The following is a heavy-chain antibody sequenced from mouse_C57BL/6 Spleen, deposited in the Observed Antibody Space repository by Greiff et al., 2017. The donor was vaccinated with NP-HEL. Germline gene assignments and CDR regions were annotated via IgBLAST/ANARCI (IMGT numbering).Heavy chain of an antibody. J-gene: IGHJ3*01. Sequence: VQLQQPGAELVKPGASVKLSCKASGYTFTSYWMHWVKQRPGQGLEWIGMIHPNSGSTNYNEKFKSKATLTVDKSSSTAYMQLSSLTSEDSAVDYCARGHDYDGVSWFAYWGQGTLVTVSA. V-gene: IGHV1-64*01. CDR2: IHPNSGST. CDR3: ARGHDYDGVSWFAY. D-gene: IGHD2-4*01. CDR1: GYTFTSYW.